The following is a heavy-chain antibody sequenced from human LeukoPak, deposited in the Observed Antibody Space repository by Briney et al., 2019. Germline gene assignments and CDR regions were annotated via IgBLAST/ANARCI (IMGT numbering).Heavy chain of an antibody. CDR1: GGSFSGYY. Sequence: SETLSLTCAVYGGSFSGYYWSWIRQSPGKGLEWIGEISHSGSTYYNPSLKSRVTISLDTSKNQISLKLTSVTAADTAVYYCARGVSDQNWGQGTLVTVSS. CDR2: ISHSGST. CDR3: ARGVSDQN. V-gene: IGHV4-34*01. J-gene: IGHJ4*02.